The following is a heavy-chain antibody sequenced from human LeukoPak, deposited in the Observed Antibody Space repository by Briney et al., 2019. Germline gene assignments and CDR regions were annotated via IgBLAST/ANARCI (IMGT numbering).Heavy chain of an antibody. D-gene: IGHD4/OR15-4a*01. J-gene: IGHJ6*04. V-gene: IGHV4-4*07. CDR2: KSVSGHT. CDR1: GGSISNYY. CDR3: GRVSRIDYGANPEGDV. Sequence: SETLSLTCTVSGGSISNYYWNWIRQPAGKGLEWIGRKSVSGHTNYRSSLESRVTMSVDTSKNQFSLRLNSVTTADTAVYYCGRVSRIDYGANPEGDVWGKGITVIVPS.